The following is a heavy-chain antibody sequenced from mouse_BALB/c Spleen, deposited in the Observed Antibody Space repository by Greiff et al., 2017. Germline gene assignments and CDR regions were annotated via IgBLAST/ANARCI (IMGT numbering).Heavy chain of an antibody. CDR2: IYPYNGGT. J-gene: IGHJ2*01. CDR3: ARDYYGYDDYFDY. D-gene: IGHD2-2*01. CDR1: GYTFTDYN. V-gene: IGHV1S29*02. Sequence: EVQLVESGPELVKPGASVKISCKASGYTFTDYNMFWVKQSHGKSLVWIGYIYPYNGGTGYNQKFKSKATLTVDNSSSTAYMELRSLTSEDSAVYYCARDYYGYDDYFDYWGQGTTLTVSS.